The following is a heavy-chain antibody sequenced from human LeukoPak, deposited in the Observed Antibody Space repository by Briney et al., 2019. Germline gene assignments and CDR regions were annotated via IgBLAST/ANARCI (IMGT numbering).Heavy chain of an antibody. D-gene: IGHD2-8*01. V-gene: IGHV1-69*04. CDR2: IIPIFGIV. Sequence: SVTVSFKASGGTFSSYAISWVRQAPGQGLEWMGRIIPIFGIVNYAQKFQGRVTITADKSTSTAYTELSSLRSEDTAVYYCARESTSRGYCTNGVCSSWAFDIWGQGTMVTVSS. J-gene: IGHJ3*02. CDR1: GGTFSSYA. CDR3: ARESTSRGYCTNGVCSSWAFDI.